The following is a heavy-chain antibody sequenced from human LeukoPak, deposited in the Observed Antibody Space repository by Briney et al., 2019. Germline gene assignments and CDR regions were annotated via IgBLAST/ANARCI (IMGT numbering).Heavy chain of an antibody. D-gene: IGHD3-10*01. Sequence: PGRSLRLSCAASGFTFSSYAMSWVRQAPGKGLEWVSAISGSGGSTYYADSVKGRFTISRDNSKNTLYLQMNSLRAEDTAVYYCAKDYGSYYGSGSYFDAFDIWGQGTMVTVSS. CDR3: AKDYGSYYGSGSYFDAFDI. J-gene: IGHJ3*02. V-gene: IGHV3-23*01. CDR2: ISGSGGST. CDR1: GFTFSSYA.